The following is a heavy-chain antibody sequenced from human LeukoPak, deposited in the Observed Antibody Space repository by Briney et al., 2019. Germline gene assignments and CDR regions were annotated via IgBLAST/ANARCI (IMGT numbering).Heavy chain of an antibody. J-gene: IGHJ5*01. CDR2: FDPGDDET. V-gene: IGHV1-24*01. CDR1: GYSLSELS. CDR3: ATGKDLLLDS. D-gene: IGHD1-26*01. Sequence: GASVKVSCKVSGYSLSELSTHWVRQAPGQGLEWMGGFDPGDDETIYAQKFQGRVTMTEDTSTDTAYLELSSLRSEDTAVYFCATGKDLLLDSWGQGTPVTVSS.